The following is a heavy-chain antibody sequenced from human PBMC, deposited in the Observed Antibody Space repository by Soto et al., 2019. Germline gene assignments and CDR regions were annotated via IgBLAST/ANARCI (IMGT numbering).Heavy chain of an antibody. CDR2: INNDGSST. V-gene: IGHV3-74*01. CDR3: ARSIAVAGDNWFDP. Sequence: EVQLVESGGGLVQPGGSLRLSCAASGFTFSSYWMHWVRQAPGKGLVWVSRINNDGSSTNYADSVKGRFTISRDNAKNTLYLQMNSLRAEDTAVYYCARSIAVAGDNWFDPWGQGTLVTVSS. J-gene: IGHJ5*02. D-gene: IGHD6-19*01. CDR1: GFTFSSYW.